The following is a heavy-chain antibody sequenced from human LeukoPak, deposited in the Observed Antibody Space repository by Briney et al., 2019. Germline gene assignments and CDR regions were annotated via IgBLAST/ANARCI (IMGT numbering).Heavy chain of an antibody. Sequence: HGESLKISCKGSGYSINNYWIGWVRQMPGKGLEWMGIIYPADSDIRYSPSFQGQVPISADKSISTAYLQWSSLKASDTAMYYCARQEYCSGGSCYTWFDPWGQGTLVTVSS. V-gene: IGHV5-51*01. CDR3: ARQEYCSGGSCYTWFDP. D-gene: IGHD2-15*01. CDR2: IYPADSDI. J-gene: IGHJ5*02. CDR1: GYSINNYW.